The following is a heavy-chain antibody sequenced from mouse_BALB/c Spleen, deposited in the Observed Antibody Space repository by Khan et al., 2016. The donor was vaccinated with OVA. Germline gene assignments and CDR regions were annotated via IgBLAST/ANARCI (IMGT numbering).Heavy chain of an antibody. CDR2: INPHIGET. J-gene: IGHJ2*01. V-gene: IGHV1-20*02. D-gene: IGHD1-1*01. Sequence: EVQLQQSGPELVKPGASVKISCKASGYSFTGYFMNWVMQSHGKSLEWIGRINPHIGETFYNQKFTGKATLTVDESSSTGHMELRRLASEDSAVYYCARIYRSDFDYWGQGTTLTVSS. CDR1: GYSFTGYF. CDR3: ARIYRSDFDY.